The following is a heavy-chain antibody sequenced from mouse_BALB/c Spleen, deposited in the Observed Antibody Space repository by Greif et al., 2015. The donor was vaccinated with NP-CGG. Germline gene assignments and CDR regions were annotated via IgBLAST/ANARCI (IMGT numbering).Heavy chain of an antibody. CDR3: ARGNYYGSSD. CDR2: ISYSGST. V-gene: IGHV3-2*02. J-gene: IGHJ4*01. D-gene: IGHD1-1*01. Sequence: EVKLVESGPGLVKPSQSLSLTCTVTGYSITSDYAWNWIRQFPGNKLEWMGYISYSGSTSYNPSLKSRISITRDTSKNQFFLQLSSVTTEDTATYYCARGNYYGSSDWGQGTSVTVSS. CDR1: GYSITSDYA.